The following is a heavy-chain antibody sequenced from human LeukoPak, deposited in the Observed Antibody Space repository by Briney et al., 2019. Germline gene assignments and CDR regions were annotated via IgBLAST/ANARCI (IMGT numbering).Heavy chain of an antibody. D-gene: IGHD2-21*02. Sequence: ASVKVSCKASGYTFIGYYIHWVRQAPGLGLEWMGWINPNNGGPKYAQKFQGRVTLTRDTSITTAYMELRRLTSDDTAVYYCARTDCGGDCYSSRGWFDPWGQGTLVTVSS. CDR1: GYTFIGYY. CDR3: ARTDCGGDCYSSRGWFDP. V-gene: IGHV1-2*02. CDR2: INPNNGGP. J-gene: IGHJ5*02.